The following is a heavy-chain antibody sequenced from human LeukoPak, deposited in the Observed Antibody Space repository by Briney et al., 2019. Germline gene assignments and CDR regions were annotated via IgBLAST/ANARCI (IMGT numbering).Heavy chain of an antibody. J-gene: IGHJ2*01. CDR1: GFTFSIYG. CDR3: AKDSATVTTDWYFDL. Sequence: GGSLRLSCAASGFTFSIYGMHWVRQAPGKGLEWVAVISYDGSNKYYADSVKGRFTISRDNSKNTLHLQMNSLRAEDMAVYYCAKDSATVTTDWYFDLWGRGTLVTVSS. CDR2: ISYDGSNK. D-gene: IGHD4-17*01. V-gene: IGHV3-30*18.